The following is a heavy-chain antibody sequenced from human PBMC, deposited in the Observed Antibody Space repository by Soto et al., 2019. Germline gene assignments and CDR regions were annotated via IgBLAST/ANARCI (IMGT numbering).Heavy chain of an antibody. Sequence: QVQLVQSGAEVKKPGSSVKVSCKASGGTFSSYTISWVRQAPGQGLEWMGRIIPILGIANYAQKFQGRVTITADKSTRTAYMELSSLRSEDTAVYYCARGRDGYNLGAFDIWGQGTMVTVSS. CDR1: GGTFSSYT. J-gene: IGHJ3*02. CDR3: ARGRDGYNLGAFDI. D-gene: IGHD5-12*01. CDR2: IIPILGIA. V-gene: IGHV1-69*02.